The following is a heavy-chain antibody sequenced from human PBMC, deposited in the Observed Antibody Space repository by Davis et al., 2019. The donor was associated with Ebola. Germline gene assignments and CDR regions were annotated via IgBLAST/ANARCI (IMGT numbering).Heavy chain of an antibody. CDR3: ARELDLLFDY. Sequence: PSETLSLTCAISGDSVSSNSAAWNWIRQSPLRGLEWLGRTYYRSKWYSDYAVSVKSRITINPDTSKNQFSMQLNSVTPEDTAVYFCARELDLLFDYWGQGTLVTVSS. V-gene: IGHV6-1*01. D-gene: IGHD1-1*01. CDR1: GDSVSSNSAA. J-gene: IGHJ4*02. CDR2: TYYRSKWYS.